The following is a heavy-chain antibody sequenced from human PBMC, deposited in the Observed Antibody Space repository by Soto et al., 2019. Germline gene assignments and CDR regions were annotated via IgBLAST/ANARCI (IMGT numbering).Heavy chain of an antibody. CDR2: INHSGST. J-gene: IGHJ6*02. D-gene: IGHD3-10*01. CDR1: GGSFSGYY. Sequence: SETLSLTCAVYGGSFSGYYWSWIRQPPGKGLEWIGEINHSGSTNYNPSLKSRVTISVDTSKNQFSLKLSSVTAADTAVYYCARLMVRGVYYYYYGMDVWGQGTTVTVSS. CDR3: ARLMVRGVYYYYYGMDV. V-gene: IGHV4-34*01.